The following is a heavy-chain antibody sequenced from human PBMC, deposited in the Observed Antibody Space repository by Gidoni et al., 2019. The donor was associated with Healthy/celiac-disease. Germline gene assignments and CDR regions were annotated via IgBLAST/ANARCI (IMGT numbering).Heavy chain of an antibody. D-gene: IGHD2-8*01. CDR2: ISGSGCST. J-gene: IGHJ3*02. Sequence: EVQRLESGGGLVQTGGSLRRSCAAPGVTFSSYAMSWVRQAPGKGLEWVSAISGSGCSTYYADSVTGRFTISRDNSNNTLYLQMNSLSAEDTAVYYCAKDVLRGAEDAFDIWGQGTMVTVSS. CDR3: AKDVLRGAEDAFDI. CDR1: GVTFSSYA. V-gene: IGHV3-23*01.